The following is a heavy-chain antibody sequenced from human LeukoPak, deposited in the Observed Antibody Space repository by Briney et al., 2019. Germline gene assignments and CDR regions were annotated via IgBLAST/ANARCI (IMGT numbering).Heavy chain of an antibody. CDR3: AKEGVEYSYGYYFDY. CDR1: GFTFSSYG. Sequence: PGGSLRLSCAASGFTFSSYGMHWVRQAPGKGLEWVAVISYDGSNKYYADSVKGRFTISRDNSKNTLYLQMNSLRAEDTAVYYCAKEGVEYSYGYYFDYWGQGTLVTVPS. V-gene: IGHV3-30*18. CDR2: ISYDGSNK. J-gene: IGHJ4*02. D-gene: IGHD5-18*01.